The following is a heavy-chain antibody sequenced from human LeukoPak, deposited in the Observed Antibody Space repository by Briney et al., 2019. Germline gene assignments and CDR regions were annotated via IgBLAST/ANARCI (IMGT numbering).Heavy chain of an antibody. CDR1: GFTFSSYA. J-gene: IGHJ3*02. CDR2: IYSGGST. V-gene: IGHV3-66*01. Sequence: GGSLRLSCAASGFTFSSYAMSWVRQAPGKGLEWVSVIYSGGSTYYADSVKGRFTISRDNSKNTLYLQMNSLRAEDTAVYYCARATYYYDSSGYYYEDAFDIWGQGTMVTVSS. D-gene: IGHD3-22*01. CDR3: ARATYYYDSSGYYYEDAFDI.